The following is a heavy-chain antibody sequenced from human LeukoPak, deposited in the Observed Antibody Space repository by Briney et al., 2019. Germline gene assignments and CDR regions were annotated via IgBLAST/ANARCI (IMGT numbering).Heavy chain of an antibody. CDR2: VDPSGDIA. D-gene: IGHD6-19*01. CDR3: ARGAPIRVAVAATFDP. J-gene: IGHJ5*02. V-gene: IGHV1-46*01. CDR1: GYTFIHYY. Sequence: ASVKVSCKTSGYTFIHYYMHWVRQASGEGFEWMGIVDPSGDIATYAQKFQGRVTLTTDTSTSTFYMELSSLRSEDTAVYYCARGAPIRVAVAATFDPWGQGTLVTVPS.